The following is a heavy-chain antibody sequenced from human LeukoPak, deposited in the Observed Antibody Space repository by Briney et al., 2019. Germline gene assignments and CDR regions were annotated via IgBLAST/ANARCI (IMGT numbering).Heavy chain of an antibody. J-gene: IGHJ4*02. CDR3: VRDGDAYNFDW. CDR2: INHNGNVN. D-gene: IGHD5-24*01. Sequence: GGSLRLSCAASGFTFSSYWMNWARQAPGKGLEWVASINHNGNVNYYVDSVKGRFTISRDNAKNTLSLQMNSLRAEDTAVYFCVRDGDAYNFDWWGQGALVTVPS. V-gene: IGHV3-7*01. CDR1: GFTFSSYW.